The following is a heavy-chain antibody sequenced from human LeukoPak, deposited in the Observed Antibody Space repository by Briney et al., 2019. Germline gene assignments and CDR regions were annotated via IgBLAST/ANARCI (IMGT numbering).Heavy chain of an antibody. J-gene: IGHJ3*02. Sequence: GGSLRLSCAASGFTFHHYAIHWVRQVPGKGLEWVSGISWNSASIGYADSVKGRFTISRDNAKNTVYLQMDSLRVEDTAVYYCARAGYLGAFDIWGQGTMVTVSS. CDR3: ARAGYLGAFDI. D-gene: IGHD2-21*01. V-gene: IGHV3-9*01. CDR1: GFTFHHYA. CDR2: ISWNSASI.